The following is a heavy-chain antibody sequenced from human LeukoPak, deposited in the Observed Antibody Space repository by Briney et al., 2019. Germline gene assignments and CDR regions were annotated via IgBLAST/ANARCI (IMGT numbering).Heavy chain of an antibody. CDR3: AREYCGGDCYPPLYFDY. J-gene: IGHJ4*02. CDR2: IYYSGST. V-gene: IGHV4-39*02. Sequence: SETLSLTCTVSGGSISSSSYYWGWIRQPPGKGLEWIGSIYYSGSTYYNPSLKSRVTISVDTSKNQFSLKLSSVTAADTAVYYCAREYCGGDCYPPLYFDYWGQGTLVTVSS. CDR1: GGSISSSSYY. D-gene: IGHD2-21*02.